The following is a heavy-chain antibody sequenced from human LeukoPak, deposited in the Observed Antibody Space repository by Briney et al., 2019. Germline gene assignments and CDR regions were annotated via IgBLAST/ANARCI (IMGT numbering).Heavy chain of an antibody. J-gene: IGHJ3*02. Sequence: HRESLKISCKGSGYCFTSYWIGWVRQMAGKGLEWMGIIYPGYSDTRYSPYFQGQVTISADKSISTAYLQWSSLKASDTAMYYCARQCSGGSCYSDDAFDIWGQGTMVTVSS. CDR1: GYCFTSYW. CDR2: IYPGYSDT. CDR3: ARQCSGGSCYSDDAFDI. V-gene: IGHV5-51*01. D-gene: IGHD2-15*01.